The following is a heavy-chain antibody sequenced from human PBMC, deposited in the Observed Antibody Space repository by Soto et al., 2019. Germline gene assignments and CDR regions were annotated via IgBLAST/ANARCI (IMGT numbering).Heavy chain of an antibody. D-gene: IGHD1-26*01. V-gene: IGHV3-48*02. CDR3: ARDPKSGNQKLYFDY. Sequence: GGSLSLSCVASGFSFRSYSMNWVRQAPGKGPEWVAYVSGSGNTQYYADSEKGRFTISRDNAKQSLYLQLKTLKDEDTAVYYCARDPKSGNQKLYFDYWGQGALVTVSS. J-gene: IGHJ4*02. CDR2: VSGSGNTQ. CDR1: GFSFRSYS.